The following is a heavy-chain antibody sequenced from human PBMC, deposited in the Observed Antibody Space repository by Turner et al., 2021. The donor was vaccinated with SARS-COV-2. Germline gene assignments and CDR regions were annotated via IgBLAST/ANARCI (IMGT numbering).Heavy chain of an antibody. CDR1: GDSINSYY. CDR3: ARGAYASGTLNRFDA. V-gene: IGHV4-59*01. Sequence: QVHLQESGPGLVKPSETLSPNCTVSGDSINSYYWSWIRQSPGKGLEWIGYIFYSGSTNYDPYLNSRVTIAVDTSKNQLSLHLTSVTAADTAVYFCARGAYASGTLNRFDAWGQGTLVTVSS. D-gene: IGHD3-10*01. CDR2: IFYSGST. J-gene: IGHJ5*02.